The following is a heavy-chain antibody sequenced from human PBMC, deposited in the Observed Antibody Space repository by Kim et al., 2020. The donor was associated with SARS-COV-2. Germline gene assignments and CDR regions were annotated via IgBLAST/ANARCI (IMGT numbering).Heavy chain of an antibody. J-gene: IGHJ3*02. CDR2: IWYDGGNT. V-gene: IGHV3-33*06. CDR1: GFTFSSFA. D-gene: IGHD6-13*01. Sequence: GGSLRLSCAASGFTFSSFAMHWVRRAPGKGLEWVAVIWYDGGNTSYADSVKGRFTISRDDSKNTLYLQMNSLRAQDTAVYYCTKGSLPGTAAASHAFNIWGQGTMVTVSS. CDR3: TKGSLPGTAAASHAFNI.